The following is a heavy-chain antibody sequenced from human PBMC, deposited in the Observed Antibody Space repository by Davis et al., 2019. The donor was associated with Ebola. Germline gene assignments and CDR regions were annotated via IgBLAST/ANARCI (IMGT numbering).Heavy chain of an antibody. Sequence: GESLKISCAASGFTFSIYWMRCVRQAPGKGLEWVAKIKEDGSEKLEVDSVKGRFTISRDNAKDSLYLQMNSLRAEDTAVYYCARGSRNMDVWGQGTTVTVSS. CDR3: ARGSRNMDV. J-gene: IGHJ6*02. V-gene: IGHV3-7*03. CDR1: GFTFSIYW. CDR2: IKEDGSEK.